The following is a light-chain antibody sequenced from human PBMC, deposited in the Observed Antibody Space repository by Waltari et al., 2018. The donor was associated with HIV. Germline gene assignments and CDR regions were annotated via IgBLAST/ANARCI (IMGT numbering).Light chain of an antibody. CDR2: LGS. V-gene: IGKV1-NL1*01. Sequence: DIQMTQSPVSLSASVGDRVTISCRASQDINKSLAWYQQKPGKAPKLLLSLGSRLESGVPSRFSGSGSGTDYTLTISSLQPEDFATYYCQQYHTTPLTFGQGTRLEIK. CDR1: QDINKS. CDR3: QQYHTTPLT. J-gene: IGKJ5*01.